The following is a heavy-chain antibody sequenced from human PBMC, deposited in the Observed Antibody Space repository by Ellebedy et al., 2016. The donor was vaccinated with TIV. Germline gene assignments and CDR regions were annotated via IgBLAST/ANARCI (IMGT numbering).Heavy chain of an antibody. CDR1: DGSISSSGYY. V-gene: IGHV4-39*07. D-gene: IGHD6-19*01. CDR3: ATRILAVALNAFDI. J-gene: IGHJ3*02. Sequence: MPGGSLRLSCTVSDGSISSSGYYWDWLRQPPGKGLEWIGKIYYSGSTYYNSSLKSRVTTSVHTSKNQVSLTLSSVTAADTAVYYCATRILAVALNAFDIWGKGTMVTVSS. CDR2: IYYSGST.